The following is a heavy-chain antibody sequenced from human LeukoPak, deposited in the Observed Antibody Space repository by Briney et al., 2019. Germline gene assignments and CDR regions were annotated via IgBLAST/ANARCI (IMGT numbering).Heavy chain of an antibody. CDR2: TYYRSKWSF. V-gene: IGHV6-1*01. CDR3: ARGKYTSFDN. Sequence: SQTLSLTCAISGDSIFTNNVAWNWIRQAPSRGLEWLGRTYYRSKWSFDYAVSVKSRITINADTSKNQFSLQLSSVTPEDTAVYYCARGKYTSFDNWGQGTLVTVSS. D-gene: IGHD6-6*01. CDR1: GDSIFTNNVA. J-gene: IGHJ4*02.